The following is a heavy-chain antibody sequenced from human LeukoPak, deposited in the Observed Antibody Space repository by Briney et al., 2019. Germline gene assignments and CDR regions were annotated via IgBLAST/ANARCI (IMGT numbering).Heavy chain of an antibody. Sequence: GASVKVSCKASGYTFTSYGISWVRQAPGQWLEWMGWISAHNGDTNYAQKFQGRVSMTTDTSTSTGYMELRSLTSDDTAVYYCARDLKRTVGATTASDYWGQGTLVTVSS. CDR2: ISAHNGDT. V-gene: IGHV1-18*01. CDR1: GYTFTSYG. CDR3: ARDLKRTVGATTASDY. D-gene: IGHD1-26*01. J-gene: IGHJ4*02.